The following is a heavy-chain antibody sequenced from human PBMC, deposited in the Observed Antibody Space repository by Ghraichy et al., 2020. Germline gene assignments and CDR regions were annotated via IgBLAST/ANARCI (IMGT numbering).Heavy chain of an antibody. CDR2: INHSGST. CDR1: GGSFSGYY. Sequence: SETLSLTCAVYGGSFSGYYWSWIRQPPGKGLEWIGEINHSGSTNYNPSLKSRVTISVDTSKNQFSLKLSSVTAADTAVYYCARETNIVVVPAAIEGGYYYGMDVWGQGTTVTVSS. D-gene: IGHD2-2*01. V-gene: IGHV4-34*01. J-gene: IGHJ6*02. CDR3: ARETNIVVVPAAIEGGYYYGMDV.